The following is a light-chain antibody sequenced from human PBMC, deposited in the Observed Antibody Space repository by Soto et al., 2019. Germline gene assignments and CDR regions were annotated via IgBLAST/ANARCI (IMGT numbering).Light chain of an antibody. CDR2: GAS. CDR1: QSVSSN. J-gene: IGKJ3*01. Sequence: EIXMTQSPATLSVSPGERATLSCRASQSVSSNLAWYQQKPGQAPRLLIYGASTRATGIPARFSGSGSGTEFTLTISSLQSEDFAVYYCQQYNNWPLTFGPGTKVDIK. CDR3: QQYNNWPLT. V-gene: IGKV3-15*01.